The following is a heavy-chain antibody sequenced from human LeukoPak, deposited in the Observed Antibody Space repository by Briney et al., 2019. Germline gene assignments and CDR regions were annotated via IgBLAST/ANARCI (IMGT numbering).Heavy chain of an antibody. CDR3: ARGRAARGKKSFDY. D-gene: IGHD6-6*01. J-gene: IGHJ4*02. CDR2: INHSGST. CDR1: GGSISSYY. Sequence: PSETLSLTCTVSGGSISSYYWSWIRQPPGKGLEWIGEINHSGSTNYNPSLKSRVTISVDTSKNQFSLKLSSVTAADTAVYYCARGRAARGKKSFDYWGQGTLVTVSS. V-gene: IGHV4-34*01.